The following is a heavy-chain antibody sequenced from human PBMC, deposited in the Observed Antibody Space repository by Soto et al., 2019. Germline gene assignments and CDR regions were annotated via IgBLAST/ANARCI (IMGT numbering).Heavy chain of an antibody. V-gene: IGHV3-9*01. CDR3: ANSVAGTSGLFDY. CDR2: ISWNSGSI. CDR1: GFTFDDYA. J-gene: IGHJ4*02. D-gene: IGHD6-19*01. Sequence: SLKISCAASGFTFDDYAMHWVRQAPGKGLEWVSGISWNSGSIGYADSVKGRFTISRDNAKNSLYLQMNSLRAEDTALYYCANSVAGTSGLFDYWGQGTLVTVSS.